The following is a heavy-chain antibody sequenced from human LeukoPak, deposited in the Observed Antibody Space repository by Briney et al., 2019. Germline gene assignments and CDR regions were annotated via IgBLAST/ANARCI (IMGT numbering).Heavy chain of an antibody. V-gene: IGHV3-74*01. CDR3: ASSAMVFGGFGY. Sequence: PGGSLRLSCAASGFTFSDYWMHWVRQAPGKGLVWVSRISSDGSRVTYADSVKGRFTISRDNAKNTLYLQMNSLRAEDTAVYYCASSAMVFGGFGYWGQGTLVTVSS. D-gene: IGHD5-18*01. J-gene: IGHJ4*02. CDR1: GFTFSDYW. CDR2: ISSDGSRV.